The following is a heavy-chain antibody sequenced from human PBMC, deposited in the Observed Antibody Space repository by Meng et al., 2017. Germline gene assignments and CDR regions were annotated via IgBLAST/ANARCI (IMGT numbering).Heavy chain of an antibody. J-gene: IGHJ4*02. Sequence: GESLKISCAASGFTFSSYEMNWVRQAPGKGLEWVSYISSSGSTIYYADSVKGRFTISRDNSKNTLYLQMNSLRAEDTAVYYCARDQVDYYDSSGYSDYWGQGTLVTVSS. CDR3: ARDQVDYYDSSGYSDY. CDR2: ISSSGSTI. V-gene: IGHV3-48*03. CDR1: GFTFSSYE. D-gene: IGHD3-22*01.